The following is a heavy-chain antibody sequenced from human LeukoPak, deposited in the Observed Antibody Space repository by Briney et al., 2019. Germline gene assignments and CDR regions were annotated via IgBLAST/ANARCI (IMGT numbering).Heavy chain of an antibody. Sequence: ASVKVSCKASGYTFTSYDINWVRQATGQGLEWMGWMNPNSGNTGYAQKFQGRVTMTRNTSISTAYMELSSLRSEDTAVYYCARDSGIFFGGIYRYYRAVWGKGPTVTVPS. CDR2: MNPNSGNT. D-gene: IGHD3-16*02. CDR1: GYTFTSYD. V-gene: IGHV1-8*01. J-gene: IGHJ6*03. CDR3: ARDSGIFFGGIYRYYRAV.